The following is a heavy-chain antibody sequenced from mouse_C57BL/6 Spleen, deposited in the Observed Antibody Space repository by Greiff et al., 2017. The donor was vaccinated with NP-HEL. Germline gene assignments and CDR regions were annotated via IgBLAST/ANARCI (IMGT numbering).Heavy chain of an antibody. V-gene: IGHV1-69*01. J-gene: IGHJ1*03. CDR1: GYTFTSYW. CDR3: ARSSATVVARYFDV. Sequence: QVQLKQPGAELVMPGASVKLSCKASGYTFTSYWMHWVKQRPGQGLEWIGEIDPSDSYTNYNQKFKGKSTLTVDKSSSTAYMQLSSLTSEDSAVYYCARSSATVVARYFDVWGTGTTVTVSS. D-gene: IGHD1-1*01. CDR2: IDPSDSYT.